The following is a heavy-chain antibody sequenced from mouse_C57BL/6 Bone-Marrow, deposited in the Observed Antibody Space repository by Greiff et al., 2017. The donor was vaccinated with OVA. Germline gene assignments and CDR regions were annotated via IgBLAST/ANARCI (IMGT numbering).Heavy chain of an antibody. CDR1: EYEFPSHD. J-gene: IGHJ3*01. V-gene: IGHV5-2*03. CDR3: ARHGYRY. Sequence: GKLVESGGGLVQPGESLKLSCESTEYEFPSHDLSWVRTTPEKRLELVAAINSDGGRTYSPDTMESRFIISRDNTKKPLYLQMSSLRSEDTALYYCARHGYRYWGQGTLVTVSA. CDR2: INSDGGRT. D-gene: IGHD2-14*01.